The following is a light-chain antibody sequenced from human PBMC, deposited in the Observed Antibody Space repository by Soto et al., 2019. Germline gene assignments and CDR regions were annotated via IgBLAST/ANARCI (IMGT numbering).Light chain of an antibody. Sequence: EIVLTQSPATLSLSPGERDTLSCRASQSVSSYLAWYQQKPGQAPRLLIYDASNRATGIPARFSGSGSGTDFTLTISSLEPEDFAVYYCQQRSNWLTFGPGTKVDIK. J-gene: IGKJ3*01. CDR3: QQRSNWLT. V-gene: IGKV3-11*01. CDR1: QSVSSY. CDR2: DAS.